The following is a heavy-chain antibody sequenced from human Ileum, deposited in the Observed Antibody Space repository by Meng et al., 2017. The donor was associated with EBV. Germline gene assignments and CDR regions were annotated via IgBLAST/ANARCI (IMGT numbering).Heavy chain of an antibody. V-gene: IGHV4-4*02. D-gene: IGHD2-15*01. Sequence: QGSGPGPVNPSGTLSLTCAVSGGSMSSTNWWSWVRQPPGKGLEWIGEIYHSGSTNYNPSLKSRVSISVDKSKNQFSLRLSSVTAADTAVYYCARQGLLSTSGWIDSWGQGALVTVSS. J-gene: IGHJ5*01. CDR2: IYHSGST. CDR1: GGSMSSTNW. CDR3: ARQGLLSTSGWIDS.